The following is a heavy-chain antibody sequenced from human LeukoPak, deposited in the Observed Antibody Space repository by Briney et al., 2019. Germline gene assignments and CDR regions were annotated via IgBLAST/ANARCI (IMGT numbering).Heavy chain of an antibody. CDR2: INHSGST. V-gene: IGHV4-34*01. D-gene: IGHD1-26*01. Sequence: SETLSLTCAVYGGSFSGYYWSWIRQPPGKGLEWIGEINHSGSTNYNPSLKSRVTISVDTSKNQFSLKLSSVTAADTAVYYCARDLIVGATHWFDPWGQGTLVTVSS. J-gene: IGHJ5*02. CDR1: GGSFSGYY. CDR3: ARDLIVGATHWFDP.